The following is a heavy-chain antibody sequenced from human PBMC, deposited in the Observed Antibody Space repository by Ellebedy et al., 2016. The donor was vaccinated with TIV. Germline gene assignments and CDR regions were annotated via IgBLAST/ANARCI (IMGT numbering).Heavy chain of an antibody. D-gene: IGHD2-8*02. Sequence: ETLSLTCAASGFNFSNSWMNWVRQAPGKGLEWVSRIKSKTDGGTIDYAAPVEIRFTISRDDSDNTLYLQMNSLKTEDTAVYYCTTVLAAPFYFDYWGQGTLVTVSS. CDR1: GFNFSNSW. V-gene: IGHV3-15*01. CDR2: IKSKTDGGTI. CDR3: TTVLAAPFYFDY. J-gene: IGHJ4*02.